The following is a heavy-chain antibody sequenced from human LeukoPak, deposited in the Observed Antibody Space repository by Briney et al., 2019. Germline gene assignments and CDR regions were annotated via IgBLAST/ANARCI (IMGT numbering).Heavy chain of an antibody. V-gene: IGHV4-59*12. J-gene: IGHJ5*02. D-gene: IGHD3-16*01. CDR1: GGSISSYY. Sequence: SETLSLTCTVSGGSISSYYWSWIRQPPGKGLEWIGTIYYRGSTDYNPSLKSRVTISVDTSTNQYSLNLSSVTAADTAVYYCARDNSVGDYAWWFDPWGQGTLVTVSS. CDR3: ARDNSVGDYAWWFDP. CDR2: IYYRGST.